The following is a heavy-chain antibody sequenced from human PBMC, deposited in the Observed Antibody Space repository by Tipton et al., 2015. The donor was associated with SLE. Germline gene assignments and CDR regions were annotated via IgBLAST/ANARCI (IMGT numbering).Heavy chain of an antibody. D-gene: IGHD3-3*01. CDR1: GGSISSGSYY. J-gene: IGHJ6*02. V-gene: IGHV4-61*09. Sequence: LRLSCTVSGGSISSGSYYWSWIRQPAVKGLEWIGHIYTSGSANYNPSLQSRVTISVDTSKTQFSLKLNSVTATDTAVYYCARGSVTIFGVAYYYYGLDVWGQGTTGTVSS. CDR3: ARGSVTIFGVAYYYYGLDV. CDR2: IYTSGSA.